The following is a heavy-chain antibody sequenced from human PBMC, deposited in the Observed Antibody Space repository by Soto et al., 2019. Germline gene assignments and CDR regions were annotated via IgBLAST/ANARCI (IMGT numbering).Heavy chain of an antibody. D-gene: IGHD6-19*01. Sequence: QVQLVQSGAEVKESGASVKVSCNASGYTFTNYGVAWVRRAPGQGLEWMGWISGSNGDTKYAQNLQNRVSLTTDTSTNTAYMELRCLRPDDTAIYFCGRGGLAVSGTYDYWGQGTLVTVSS. J-gene: IGHJ4*02. CDR3: GRGGLAVSGTYDY. CDR1: GYTFTNYG. V-gene: IGHV1-18*01. CDR2: ISGSNGDT.